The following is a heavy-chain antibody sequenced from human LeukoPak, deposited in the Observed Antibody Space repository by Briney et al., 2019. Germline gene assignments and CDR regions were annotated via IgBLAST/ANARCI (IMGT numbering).Heavy chain of an antibody. D-gene: IGHD3-3*01. Sequence: GGSLRLSCTASGFIFTNYFMSWVRKAPGKGKEWVSSIKHDGSEKYYVDSVRGRFTISRDNTMNSLYLQMSSLRAEDTAVYYCATDRGWRTSGYYLYYFEYWGPGTLVTYSS. CDR3: ATDRGWRTSGYYLYYFEY. V-gene: IGHV3-7*01. J-gene: IGHJ4*02. CDR1: GFIFTNYF. CDR2: IKHDGSEK.